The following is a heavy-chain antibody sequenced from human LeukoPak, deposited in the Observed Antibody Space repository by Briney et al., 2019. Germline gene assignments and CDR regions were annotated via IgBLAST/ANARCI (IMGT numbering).Heavy chain of an antibody. CDR1: GFTFSSYG. J-gene: IGHJ5*02. D-gene: IGHD4-17*01. Sequence: GGSLRLSCAASGFTFSSYGMHWVRQAPGKGLEWVAVIWYDGSNKYYADSVKGRFTISRDNSKNTLYPQMNSLRAEDTAVYYCARDREQTTVTTGGFDPWGQGTLVTVSS. CDR3: ARDREQTTVTTGGFDP. V-gene: IGHV3-33*01. CDR2: IWYDGSNK.